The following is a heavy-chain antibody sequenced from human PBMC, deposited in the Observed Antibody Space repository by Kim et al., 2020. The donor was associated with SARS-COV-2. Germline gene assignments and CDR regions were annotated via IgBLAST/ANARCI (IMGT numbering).Heavy chain of an antibody. D-gene: IGHD5-18*01. Sequence: STGYAQKFQGRVTMTRDTSMSTVYMELSSLRSEDTAVYYCARSYSYGYGYWGQGTLVTVSS. V-gene: IGHV1-46*01. J-gene: IGHJ4*02. CDR3: ARSYSYGYGY. CDR2: ST.